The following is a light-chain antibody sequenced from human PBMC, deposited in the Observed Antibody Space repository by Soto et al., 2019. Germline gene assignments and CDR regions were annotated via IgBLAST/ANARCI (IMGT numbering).Light chain of an antibody. CDR1: SSDVGGYNY. CDR2: EVS. Sequence: QSALTQPASVSGSTGQSITISCTGTSSDVGGYNYVSWYQQHPGKAPKLMIYEVSNRPSGVSNRFSGSKSGNTASLTISGLQAEDEADYYCSSYTSSSTYVCGTGTKLTVL. V-gene: IGLV2-14*01. CDR3: SSYTSSSTYV. J-gene: IGLJ1*01.